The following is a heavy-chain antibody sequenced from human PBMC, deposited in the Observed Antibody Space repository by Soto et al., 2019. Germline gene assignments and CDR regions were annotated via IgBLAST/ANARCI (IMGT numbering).Heavy chain of an antibody. J-gene: IGHJ4*02. CDR2: INCKNGDT. Sequence: ASVKVSCKASGYTFTDYYIHWVRQAPGQGLEWMGWINCKNGDTNFAQKFQGRVTMTRDTSISTAYMELFSLRSDDTAVYYCVRDSVPPILDLDYWGQGTLVTVSS. V-gene: IGHV1-2*02. CDR1: GYTFTDYY. CDR3: VRDSVPPILDLDY. D-gene: IGHD3-3*01.